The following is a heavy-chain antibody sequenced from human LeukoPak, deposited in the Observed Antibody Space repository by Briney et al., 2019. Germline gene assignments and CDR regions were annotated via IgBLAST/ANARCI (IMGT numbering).Heavy chain of an antibody. Sequence: ESGPTLVKPTQTLTLTCTFSGFSLSTSGMGVGWIRQPPGMALEWLALIYWDDDKRYSPSLKSRLTITKDTSKNQVVLTMTNMDPVDTATYYCAHRRGSDAFDIWGQGTMVTVSS. CDR3: AHRRGSDAFDI. V-gene: IGHV2-5*02. D-gene: IGHD3-10*01. CDR2: IYWDDDK. J-gene: IGHJ3*02. CDR1: GFSLSTSGMG.